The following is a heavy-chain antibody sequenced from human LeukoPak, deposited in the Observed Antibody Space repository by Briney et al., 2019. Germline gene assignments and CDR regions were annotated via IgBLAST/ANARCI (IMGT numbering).Heavy chain of an antibody. CDR3: ARDTEWLAPFDY. V-gene: IGHV3-21*01. D-gene: IGHD6-19*01. J-gene: IGHJ4*02. Sequence: GGSLRLSCAASGFTFSSYSMNWVRQAPGKGLEWVSSISSSSSYIYYADSVKGRFTISRDNAKNSLYLQMNSLRAEDTAVYYCARDTEWLAPFDYWGRGTLVTVSS. CDR2: ISSSSSYI. CDR1: GFTFSSYS.